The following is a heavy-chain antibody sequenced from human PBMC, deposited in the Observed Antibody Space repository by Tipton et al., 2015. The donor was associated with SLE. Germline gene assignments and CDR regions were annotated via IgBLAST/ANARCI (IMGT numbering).Heavy chain of an antibody. J-gene: IGHJ2*01. Sequence: SLRLSCAASGFTFSSYAMSWVRQAQGGGLEWVSAIGGRSDTTFYADSVKGRFSISRDNSKNTLYLEMNSLRADDTAVYYCAKGEWLSLLEWYFDLWGRGTLVTVSS. D-gene: IGHD3-22*01. V-gene: IGHV3-23*01. CDR2: IGGRSDTT. CDR1: GFTFSSYA. CDR3: AKGEWLSLLEWYFDL.